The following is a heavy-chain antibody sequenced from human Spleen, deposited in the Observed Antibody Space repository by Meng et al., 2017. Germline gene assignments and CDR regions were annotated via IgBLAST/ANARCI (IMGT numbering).Heavy chain of an antibody. J-gene: IGHJ4*02. Sequence: ASVKVSCKASGYIFTTYPMHWVRQAPGQRLEWMGHINPNNGDTRYAQKFQGRVSMTRDTSISTAYVELSGRRSDDTAVYDCARDEKISRGNLFGDYWGQGTLVTVSS. D-gene: IGHD4-23*01. CDR1: GYIFTTYP. CDR2: INPNNGDT. V-gene: IGHV1-2*06. CDR3: ARDEKISRGNLFGDY.